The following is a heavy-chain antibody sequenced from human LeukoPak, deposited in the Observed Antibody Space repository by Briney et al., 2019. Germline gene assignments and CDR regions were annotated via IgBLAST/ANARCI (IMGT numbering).Heavy chain of an antibody. Sequence: GGSLRLSCAASGFTFSSCAMTWVRQAPGKGLEWVSAISGSGGSTHYADSVKGRFTISRDNSKNTLYLQMNSLRAEDTAVYYCAKEPSTLIVVVGYFDLWGRGSLVTVSS. CDR3: AKEPSTLIVVVGYFDL. V-gene: IGHV3-23*01. CDR1: GFTFSSCA. J-gene: IGHJ2*01. CDR2: ISGSGGST. D-gene: IGHD3-22*01.